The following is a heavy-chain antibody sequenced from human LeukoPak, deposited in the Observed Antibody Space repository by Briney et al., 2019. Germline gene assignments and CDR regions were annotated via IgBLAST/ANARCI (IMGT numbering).Heavy chain of an antibody. J-gene: IGHJ4*02. CDR3: AIPPGYCGNDCSFDH. V-gene: IGHV5-51*01. Sequence: GESLKVSCEGSGYSFSNYWIGWGRQMPGKGLEWMGIIYPGDYETRYSPSFQGLVTISVDKSISTAYLQWSSLKASDTAMYYCAIPPGYCGNDCSFDHWGQGTLVTVSS. D-gene: IGHD2-21*02. CDR2: IYPGDYET. CDR1: GYSFSNYW.